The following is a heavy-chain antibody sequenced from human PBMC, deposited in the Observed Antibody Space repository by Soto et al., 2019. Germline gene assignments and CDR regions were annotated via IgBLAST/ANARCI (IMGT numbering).Heavy chain of an antibody. J-gene: IGHJ6*02. CDR1: GGTFSSYT. Sequence: QVQLVQSGAEVKKPGSSVKVSCKASGGTFSSYTISWVRQAPGQGLEWMGRIIPILGIANYAQKFQGRVTITADKSTSTAYMELSSLRSEDTAVYYCARDPPPEWAFGELKKEYGMDVWGQGTTVTVSS. CDR3: ARDPPPEWAFGELKKEYGMDV. CDR2: IIPILGIA. V-gene: IGHV1-69*08. D-gene: IGHD3-10*01.